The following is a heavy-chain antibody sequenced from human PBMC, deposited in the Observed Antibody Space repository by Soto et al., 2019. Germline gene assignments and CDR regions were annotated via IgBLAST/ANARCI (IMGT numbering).Heavy chain of an antibody. D-gene: IGHD2-8*01. CDR1: GFTFSTYS. Sequence: GGSLRLSCVASGFTFSTYSINWVRQDPGKGLEWVSSISSRSDIYYADSVKGRFTISRYNAKNSVSLQMNSLRAEDTAVYYCAREYAAWTLAHGSEVSGKETTLTTSS. V-gene: IGHV3-21*01. CDR3: AREYAAWTLAHGSEV. J-gene: IGHJ6*04. CDR2: ISSRSDI.